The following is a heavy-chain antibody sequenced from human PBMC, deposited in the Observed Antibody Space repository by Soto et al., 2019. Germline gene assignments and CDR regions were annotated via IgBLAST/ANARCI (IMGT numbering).Heavy chain of an antibody. CDR1: GFTFSSYG. J-gene: IGHJ6*02. D-gene: IGHD3-10*01. CDR2: ISYDGSNK. V-gene: IGHV3-30*18. CDR3: AKDPTIWFGELPQYYGMDV. Sequence: QVQLVESGGGVVQPGRSLRLSCAASGFTFSSYGMHWVRQAPGKGLEWVAVISYDGSNKYYADSVKGRFTISRDNSKNTLYLQMNSLRAEDTAVYYCAKDPTIWFGELPQYYGMDVWGQGTTVTVSS.